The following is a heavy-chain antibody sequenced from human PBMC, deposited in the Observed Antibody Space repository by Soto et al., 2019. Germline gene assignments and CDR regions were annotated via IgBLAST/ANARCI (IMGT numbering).Heavy chain of an antibody. V-gene: IGHV1-2*02. CDR1: GYTFIDYY. CDR2: INPNNGDT. J-gene: IGHJ4*02. CDR3: ARARDLVSDY. Sequence: QVQLVQSGAEVKKPEASVKVSCKASGYTFIDYYMYWVRQAPGQGLDWMGWINPNNGDTNYAQQFQGRVALTWDTSISTAYMELRGLTSDDTAVYYCARARDLVSDYWGQGTQVTVSS.